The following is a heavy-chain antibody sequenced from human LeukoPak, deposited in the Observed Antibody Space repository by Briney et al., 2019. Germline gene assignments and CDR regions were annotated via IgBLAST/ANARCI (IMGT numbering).Heavy chain of an antibody. J-gene: IGHJ4*02. V-gene: IGHV1-69*05. CDR2: IIPIFGTA. CDR3: ARDGSDGYNLSFDY. CDR1: GGTFSSYA. Sequence: SVKVSCKASGGTFSSYAISWVRQAPGQGLEWMGRIIPIFGTANYAQKFQGRVTIITDESTSTAYMELSSLRSEDTAVYYCARDGSDGYNLSFDYWGQGTLVTVSS. D-gene: IGHD5-24*01.